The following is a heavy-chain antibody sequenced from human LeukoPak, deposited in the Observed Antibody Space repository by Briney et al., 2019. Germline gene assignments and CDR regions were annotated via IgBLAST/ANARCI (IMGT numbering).Heavy chain of an antibody. CDR2: VNGHGATT. D-gene: IGHD7-27*01. CDR1: GFTFRDYA. V-gene: IGHV3-23*01. CDR3: AKAPATGEGYYFYYMDV. Sequence: GGSLRLSCAASGFASGFTFRDYAASWVSQAPGKGPERVASVNGHGATTYYGDSVRGRITISRDNSKNPLYLQMISLGADDTAIYFCAKAPATGEGYYFYYMDVWGKGTTVTLS. J-gene: IGHJ6*03.